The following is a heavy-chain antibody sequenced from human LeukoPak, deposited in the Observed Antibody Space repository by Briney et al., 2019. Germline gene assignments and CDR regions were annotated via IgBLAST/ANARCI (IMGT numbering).Heavy chain of an antibody. D-gene: IGHD2-8*01. CDR3: AKGLRSFSWSSFDY. Sequence: GGSLRLSCAASGFTFRNNWMHWVRQAPGKGLVWVSGISGCGGNTYYADSAKGRSTISRDNSKNTLYLQMNSLRADDTAVYFCAKGLRSFSWSSFDYWGQATLVAVPS. V-gene: IGHV3-23*01. J-gene: IGHJ4*02. CDR2: ISGCGGNT. CDR1: GFTFRNNW.